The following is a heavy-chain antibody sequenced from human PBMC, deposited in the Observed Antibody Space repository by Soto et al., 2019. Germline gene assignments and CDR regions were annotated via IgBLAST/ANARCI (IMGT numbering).Heavy chain of an antibody. J-gene: IGHJ5*02. CDR3: ARVKVRGVQFDP. CDR1: GGSIISGGYS. V-gene: IGHV4-30-2*01. D-gene: IGHD3-10*01. Sequence: SETLSLTCAFSGGSIISGGYSWIWIRQPPGKGLEWIGYIYHSGSTYYNPSLKSRVTISVDRSKNQFSLKLSSVTAADTAVYYCARVKVRGVQFDPWGQGTLVTVSS. CDR2: IYHSGST.